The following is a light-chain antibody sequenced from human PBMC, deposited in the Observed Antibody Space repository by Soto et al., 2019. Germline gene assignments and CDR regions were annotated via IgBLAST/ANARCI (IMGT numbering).Light chain of an antibody. V-gene: IGKV1-39*01. J-gene: IGKJ2*01. CDR2: GAS. CDR1: QSINIY. Sequence: DIQMTQSPSSLFASVGDRVTVTCRASQSINIYLNWYQQKPGKAPTLLIYGASSLQSGVPSRFSGGGSRTDFTLTISALQPEDFATYYCQQSYRSPYTLGQGTKLEI. CDR3: QQSYRSPYT.